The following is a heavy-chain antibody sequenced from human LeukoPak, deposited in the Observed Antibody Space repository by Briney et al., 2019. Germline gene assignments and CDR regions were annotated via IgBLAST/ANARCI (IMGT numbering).Heavy chain of an antibody. J-gene: IGHJ4*02. CDR2: ISWNSGSI. V-gene: IGHV3-9*01. D-gene: IGHD3-10*01. CDR3: AKDAMVRGVIVNPYYFDD. Sequence: GGSLRLSCAASGFTFDDYAMHWVRQAPGKGLEWVSGISWNSGSIGYADSVKGRFTISRDNAKNSLYLQMNSLRAEDTALYYCAKDAMVRGVIVNPYYFDDWGQGTLVTVSS. CDR1: GFTFDDYA.